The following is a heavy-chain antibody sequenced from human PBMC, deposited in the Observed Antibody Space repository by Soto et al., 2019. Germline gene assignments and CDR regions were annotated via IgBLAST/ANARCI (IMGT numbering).Heavy chain of an antibody. CDR2: IRNKANSYTT. CDR1: GFTFSDHY. Sequence: EVQLVESGGGLVQPGGSLRLSCAASGFTFSDHYMDWVRQAPGKGLEWVGRIRNKANSYTTEYAASVKGRFTISRDDSKNSLYLQMNSLKTEDTAVYYCARGADGISHHGYMHAFDIWGQGTMVTVSS. CDR3: ARGADGISHHGYMHAFDI. D-gene: IGHD5-18*01. J-gene: IGHJ3*02. V-gene: IGHV3-72*01.